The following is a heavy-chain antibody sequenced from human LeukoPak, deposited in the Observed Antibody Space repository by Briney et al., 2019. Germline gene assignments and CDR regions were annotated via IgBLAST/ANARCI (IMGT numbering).Heavy chain of an antibody. CDR1: GYAISSDYY. CDR3: ARGPFSFNY. V-gene: IGHV4-38-2*02. Sequence: SETLSLTCSVSGYAISSDYYWGWIRQPPGKGLEWIGNIYHSGSTYYNPSLKSRVTISVDTSKNQFSLKLTSVTAADTAVYYCARGPFSFNYWGQGTLVTVSS. J-gene: IGHJ4*02. D-gene: IGHD3-16*01. CDR2: IYHSGST.